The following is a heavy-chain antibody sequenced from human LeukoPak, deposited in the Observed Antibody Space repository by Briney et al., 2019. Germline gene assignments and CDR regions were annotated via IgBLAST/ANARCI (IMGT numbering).Heavy chain of an antibody. CDR2: IIPILGIA. J-gene: IGHJ4*02. CDR1: GGTSSSYT. Sequence: SVKVSCKATGGTSSSYTISWVRQAPGQGLEWMGRIIPILGIANYAQKFQGRVTITADKSTSTAYMELSSLRSEDTAVYYCAILPMTTSNSGGYWGQGTLVTVSS. D-gene: IGHD7-27*01. CDR3: AILPMTTSNSGGY. V-gene: IGHV1-69*02.